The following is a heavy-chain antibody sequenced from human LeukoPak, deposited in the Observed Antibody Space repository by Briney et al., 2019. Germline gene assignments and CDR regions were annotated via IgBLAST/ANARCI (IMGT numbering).Heavy chain of an antibody. CDR3: AKDGNIVVVPAAYYCYYMDV. D-gene: IGHD2-2*01. Sequence: GGSLRLSCAASGFTFSSYGMHWVRQAPGKGLEWVAFIRYDGSNKYYADSVKGRFTISRDNSKNTLYLQMNSLRAEDTAVYYCAKDGNIVVVPAAYYCYYMDVWGKGTTVTVSS. V-gene: IGHV3-30*02. J-gene: IGHJ6*03. CDR1: GFTFSSYG. CDR2: IRYDGSNK.